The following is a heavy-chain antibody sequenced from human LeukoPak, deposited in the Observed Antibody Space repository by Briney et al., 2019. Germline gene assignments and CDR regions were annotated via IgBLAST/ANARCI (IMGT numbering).Heavy chain of an antibody. CDR3: TREVSGWSLGDAFDI. CDR1: GLRFGDYA. Sequence: GGSLRLSCTVSGLRFGDYAMNWVRQAPGKGLEWVGFIRSKAYGGTTEYAASVRGRFNILRDDSKSIAYLQMNSLKTEDTAMYYCTREVSGWSLGDAFDIWGQGTMVTVSS. J-gene: IGHJ3*02. CDR2: IRSKAYGGTT. V-gene: IGHV3-49*04. D-gene: IGHD6-19*01.